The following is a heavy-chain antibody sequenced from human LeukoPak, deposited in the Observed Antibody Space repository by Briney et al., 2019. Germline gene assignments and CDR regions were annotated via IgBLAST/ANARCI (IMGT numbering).Heavy chain of an antibody. J-gene: IGHJ4*02. CDR2: ISGSGGST. V-gene: IGHV3-23*01. CDR1: GFTFSSYA. CDR3: AKFLPTHIVVANYYFDY. Sequence: GGSLRLSCAASGFTFSSYAMSWVRQAPGKGLEWVSAISGSGGSTYYADSVKGLCTISRDNSKNTLYLQMNSLRAEDTAVYYCAKFLPTHIVVANYYFDYWGQGTLVTVSS. D-gene: IGHD2-21*01.